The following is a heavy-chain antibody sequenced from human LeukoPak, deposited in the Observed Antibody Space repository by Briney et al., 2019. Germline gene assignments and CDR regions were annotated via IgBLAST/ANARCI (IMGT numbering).Heavy chain of an antibody. D-gene: IGHD6-13*01. Sequence: ASVKASCKASRYTFTCYFMHGVRQAPGQGLEWMGWNSPNSGGTNYAQKFQGRLTMSRDTSISTAYMEMSRLRSDDTAVYYCARDSRPIFEWQQLGGDYWGQGTLVTVSS. CDR1: RYTFTCYF. CDR3: ARDSRPIFEWQQLGGDY. CDR2: NSPNSGGT. J-gene: IGHJ4*02. V-gene: IGHV1-2*02.